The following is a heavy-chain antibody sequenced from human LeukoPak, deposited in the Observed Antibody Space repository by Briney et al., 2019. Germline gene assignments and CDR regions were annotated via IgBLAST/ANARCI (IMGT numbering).Heavy chain of an antibody. CDR3: ARGSLTMVRGVIILNNYYGMDV. CDR2: ISSSSSYI. Sequence: GGSLRLSCAASGFTFSSYSMNWVCQAPRKGLEWVSSISSSSSYIYYADSVKGRFTISRDNAKNSLYLQMNSLRAEDTAVYYCARGSLTMVRGVIILNNYYGMDVWGQGTTVTVSS. V-gene: IGHV3-21*01. CDR1: GFTFSSYS. J-gene: IGHJ6*02. D-gene: IGHD3-10*01.